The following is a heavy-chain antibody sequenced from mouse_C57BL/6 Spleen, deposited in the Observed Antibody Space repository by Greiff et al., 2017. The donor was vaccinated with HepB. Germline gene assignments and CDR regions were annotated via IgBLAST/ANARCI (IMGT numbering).Heavy chain of an antibody. CDR1: GFTFSSYG. D-gene: IGHD2-2*01. V-gene: IGHV5-6*01. CDR2: ISSGGSYT. CDR3: ASPSMVTTEEAMDY. J-gene: IGHJ4*01. Sequence: EVQGVESGGDLVKPGGSLKLSCAASGFTFSSYGMSWVRQTPDKRLEWVATISSGGSYTYYPDSVKGRFTISRDNAKNTLYLQMSSLKSEDTAMYYCASPSMVTTEEAMDYWGQGTSVTVSS.